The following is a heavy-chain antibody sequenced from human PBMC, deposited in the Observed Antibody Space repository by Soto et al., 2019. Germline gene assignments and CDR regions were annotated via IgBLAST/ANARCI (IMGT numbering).Heavy chain of an antibody. D-gene: IGHD5-18*01. CDR2: IVTILGTE. J-gene: IGHJ6*03. V-gene: IGHV1-69*08. Sequence: QVQLVQSGPEVKKSGSSVKVSCKLSGGTFTSDTISWLRLAPGQGLEWMGRIVTILGTENDAQKFQGRDMITEDRSTNTGYMELSRRSSEDTDLYYDSREEGSSNMGTFPFYYMDVWGNGNTVTVSS. CDR3: SREEGSSNMGTFPFYYMDV. CDR1: GGTFTSDT.